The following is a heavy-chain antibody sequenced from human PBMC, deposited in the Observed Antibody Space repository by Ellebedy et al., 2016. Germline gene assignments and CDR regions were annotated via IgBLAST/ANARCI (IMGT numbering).Heavy chain of an antibody. D-gene: IGHD6-13*01. Sequence: GSLRLXXTVSGGSISSSSYYWGWIRQPPGKGLEWIGSIYYSGSTYYNPSLKSRVTISVDTSKNQFSLKLSSVTAADTAVYYCARGRAIAAAGIAYYYYGMDVWGQGTTVTVSS. CDR3: ARGRAIAAAGIAYYYYGMDV. CDR2: IYYSGST. J-gene: IGHJ6*02. V-gene: IGHV4-39*07. CDR1: GGSISSSSYY.